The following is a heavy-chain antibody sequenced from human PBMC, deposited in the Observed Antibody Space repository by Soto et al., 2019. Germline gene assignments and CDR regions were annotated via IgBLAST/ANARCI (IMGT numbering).Heavy chain of an antibody. D-gene: IGHD2-15*01. Sequence: QVQLVQSGAEVKKPGASVKVSCKASGYTFTSYGISWVRQAPGQGLEWMGWISAYNGNTNYAQKLQGRVTMTTDTSTSTAYMELRSLSSDDTAVYYCASGDVVVVAASSNHYYYYGMDVWGQGTTVTVSS. J-gene: IGHJ6*02. V-gene: IGHV1-18*01. CDR3: ASGDVVVVAASSNHYYYYGMDV. CDR1: GYTFTSYG. CDR2: ISAYNGNT.